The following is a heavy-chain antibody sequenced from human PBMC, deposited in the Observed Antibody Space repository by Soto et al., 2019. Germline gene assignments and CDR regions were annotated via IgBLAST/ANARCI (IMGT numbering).Heavy chain of an antibody. CDR2: IYYSGST. V-gene: IGHV4-31*03. CDR3: AREEAVRLERRFDS. CDR1: GSSISSGGYS. D-gene: IGHD6-6*01. J-gene: IGHJ5*01. Sequence: SETLSLTCTVSGSSISSGGYSWNWIRQHPGKGLEWIGYIYYSGSTYYNPSLKSRLTISIDTSENLFSLKLSSVTAADTAVYFCAREEAVRLERRFDSWGQGTLVTVSS.